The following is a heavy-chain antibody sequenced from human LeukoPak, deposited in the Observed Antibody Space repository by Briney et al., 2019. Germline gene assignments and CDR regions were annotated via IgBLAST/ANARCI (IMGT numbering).Heavy chain of an antibody. CDR3: ATDSAPRDYYYYGMDV. CDR2: FDPEDGET. Sequence: GASVKVSCTVSGYTLTELSMHWVRQAPGKGLEWMGGFDPEDGETIYAQKFQGRVTMTEDTSTDTAYMELSSLRSEDTAVYYCATDSAPRDYYYYGMDVWGQGTTVTVSS. J-gene: IGHJ6*02. CDR1: GYTLTELS. V-gene: IGHV1-24*01.